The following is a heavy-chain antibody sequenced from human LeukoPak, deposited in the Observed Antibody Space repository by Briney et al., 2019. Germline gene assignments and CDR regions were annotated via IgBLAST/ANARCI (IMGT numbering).Heavy chain of an antibody. J-gene: IGHJ6*04. CDR1: GLTFTSYG. V-gene: IGHV1-18*04. CDR3: ARGGRDGMDV. CDR2: VSAYNGNT. D-gene: IGHD3-16*01. Sequence: GASVKVSCKASGLTFTSYGFTWVRQAPGQGLEWMGWVSAYNGNTNYAQKFQGRVTMTTATSTTTVYMELRSLSSDDTAVYYCARGGRDGMDVWGKGTTVTVSS.